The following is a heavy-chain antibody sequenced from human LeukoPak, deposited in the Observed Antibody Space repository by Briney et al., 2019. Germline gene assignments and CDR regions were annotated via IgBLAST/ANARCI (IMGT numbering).Heavy chain of an antibody. CDR2: IYPGDSDT. D-gene: IGHD1-26*01. Sequence: GASLKISCKGSGYSFTSYWLGWGRRMHGKGLEWMGIIYPGDSDTRYSPSFQGQVTISADKSISTAYLQWSSLKASDTAMYYCARLDSGSYRALFDYWGQGTLVTVSS. CDR1: GYSFTSYW. V-gene: IGHV5-51*01. CDR3: ARLDSGSYRALFDY. J-gene: IGHJ4*02.